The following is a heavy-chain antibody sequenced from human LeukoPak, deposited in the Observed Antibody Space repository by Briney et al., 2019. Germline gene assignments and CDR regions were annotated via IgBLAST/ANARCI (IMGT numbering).Heavy chain of an antibody. J-gene: IGHJ4*02. V-gene: IGHV4-38-2*02. Sequence: PSETLSLTCTVSGYSISSGYYWGWIRQPPGKGLEWIGSIYHSGSTYYNPSLKSRVTISVHTSKNQFSLKLTSLTAADTAVYYCARGGPIDYWGQGTLVTVSS. CDR2: IYHSGST. CDR3: ARGGPIDY. CDR1: GYSISSGYY.